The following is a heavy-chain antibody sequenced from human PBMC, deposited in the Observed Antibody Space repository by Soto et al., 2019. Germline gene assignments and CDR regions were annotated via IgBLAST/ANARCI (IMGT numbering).Heavy chain of an antibody. D-gene: IGHD5-18*01. J-gene: IGHJ4*02. Sequence: ASVKVSCKASGYTFTSYYMHWVRQAPGQGLEWMGVINLSGGSTNYAQKIQGRVTMTTDTSTRTVNMELSSLRSEDTAVYYCARDKVSGYSYEDYWGQGTLVTVSS. CDR2: INLSGGST. CDR1: GYTFTSYY. V-gene: IGHV1-46*01. CDR3: ARDKVSGYSYEDY.